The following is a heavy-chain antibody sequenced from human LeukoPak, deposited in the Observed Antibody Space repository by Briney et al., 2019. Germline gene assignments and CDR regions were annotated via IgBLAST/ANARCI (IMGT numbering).Heavy chain of an antibody. CDR1: GGSISSHY. CDR3: ARDYYDSRGEAVDI. CDR2: IYYSGNT. J-gene: IGHJ3*02. V-gene: IGHV4-59*11. Sequence: SGTLSLTCAVSGGSISSHYWSWIRQPPGKGLEWIGYIYYSGNTNYNPALKSRLTISVDTSKNQFSLRLTSVTAADTAMYYCARDYYDSRGEAVDIWGQGTMVTVSS. D-gene: IGHD3-22*01.